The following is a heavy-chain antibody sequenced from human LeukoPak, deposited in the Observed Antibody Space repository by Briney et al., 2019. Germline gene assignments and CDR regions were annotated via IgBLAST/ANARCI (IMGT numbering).Heavy chain of an antibody. J-gene: IGHJ6*02. CDR3: ARGPDWEWILWRAYYYYYGMDV. CDR2: IYYSGST. D-gene: IGHD3-3*01. V-gene: IGHV4-59*01. Sequence: PSETLSLTCTVSGGSISSYYWSWIRQPPGKGLEWIGYIYYSGSTNYNPSLKSRVTISVDTSKNQFSLKLSSVTAADTAVYYCARGPDWEWILWRAYYYYYGMDVWGQGTTVTVSS. CDR1: GGSISSYY.